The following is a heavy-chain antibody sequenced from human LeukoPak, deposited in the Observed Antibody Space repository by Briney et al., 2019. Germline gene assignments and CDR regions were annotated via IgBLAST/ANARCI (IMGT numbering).Heavy chain of an antibody. D-gene: IGHD3-10*01. CDR1: GGSVSSGSYY. CDR2: IYYSGST. J-gene: IGHJ4*02. V-gene: IGHV4-61*01. CDR3: ARALAGYGSGSYYIDY. Sequence: SSETLSLTCTVSGGSVSSGSYYWSWIRQPPGKGLEWIGYIYYSGSTNYNPSLKSRVTISVDTSKNQFSLKLSSVTAADTAVYYCARALAGYGSGSYYIDYWGQGTLVTVSS.